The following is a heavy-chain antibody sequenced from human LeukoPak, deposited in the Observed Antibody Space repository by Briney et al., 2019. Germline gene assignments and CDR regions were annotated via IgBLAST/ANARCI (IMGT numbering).Heavy chain of an antibody. CDR1: GGSINSYY. J-gene: IGHJ5*02. Sequence: SETLSLTCTVSGGSINSYYWSWIRQPAGKGLEWIGRIYTTGSTNYNPSLKSRVTMSLDTSKNQFFLKLNPVTAADTAVYYCARGYSSSTTYNWFDPWGQGALVTVSS. V-gene: IGHV4-4*07. CDR2: IYTTGST. D-gene: IGHD6-13*01. CDR3: ARGYSSSTTYNWFDP.